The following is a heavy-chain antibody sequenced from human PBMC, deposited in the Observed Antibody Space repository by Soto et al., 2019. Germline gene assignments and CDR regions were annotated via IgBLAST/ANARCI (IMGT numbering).Heavy chain of an antibody. CDR3: AKGFHSPLPYSSSSFWVDY. Sequence: PGGSLRLSCAASGFTFSSYAMSWVRQAPGKGLEWVSAISGSGGSTYYADSVKGRFTISRDNSKNTLYLQMNSLRAEDTAVYYCAKGFHSPLPYSSSSFWVDYWGQGTLVTVSS. D-gene: IGHD6-6*01. CDR1: GFTFSSYA. V-gene: IGHV3-23*01. J-gene: IGHJ4*02. CDR2: ISGSGGST.